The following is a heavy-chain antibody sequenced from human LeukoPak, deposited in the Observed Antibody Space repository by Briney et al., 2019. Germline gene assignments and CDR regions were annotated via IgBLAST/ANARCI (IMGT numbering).Heavy chain of an antibody. CDR1: GYSFTNYW. CDR2: VYPGDSDT. V-gene: IGHV5-51*01. Sequence: HGASLKISCKGSGYSFTNYWIGWVRQMPGKSLEWMGIVYPGDSDTRYSPSFEGHVTISADKSISTAYLQWSSLKASDTAIYYCARYIVGAAGGGYWGQGTLVTVSS. J-gene: IGHJ4*02. CDR3: ARYIVGAAGGGY. D-gene: IGHD1-26*01.